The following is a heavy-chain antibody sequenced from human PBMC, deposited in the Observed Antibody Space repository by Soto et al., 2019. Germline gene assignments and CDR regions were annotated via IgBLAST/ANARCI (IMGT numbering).Heavy chain of an antibody. J-gene: IGHJ4*02. CDR2: TSYDGNNK. Sequence: GGSLRLSCTVSGFTFGNYGMHWVRQAPGKGLEWVASTSYDGNNKYYADSLKGRFTISRDNSKKMVYLQMTSLGPEDTAVYYCAKGGGSARDFDYWGQGALVTVS. V-gene: IGHV3-30*18. D-gene: IGHD1-26*01. CDR3: AKGGGSARDFDY. CDR1: GFTFGNYG.